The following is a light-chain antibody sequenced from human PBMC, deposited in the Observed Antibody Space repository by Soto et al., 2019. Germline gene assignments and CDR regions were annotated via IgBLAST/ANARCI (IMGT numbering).Light chain of an antibody. CDR3: QQYNKWVT. CDR1: QSVSSN. V-gene: IGKV3-15*01. CDR2: GAS. J-gene: IGKJ3*01. Sequence: EIVMTQSPATLSVSPGETATLSCRASQSVSSNLAWYQQKRGQAPRLLIYGASTRATGIPARFIGSGSGTDFTLTISSLQIEDFAVYYCQQYNKWVTFGPGTKVDLK.